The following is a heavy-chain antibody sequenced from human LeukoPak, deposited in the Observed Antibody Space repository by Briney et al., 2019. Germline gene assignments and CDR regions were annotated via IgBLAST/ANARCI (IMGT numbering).Heavy chain of an antibody. Sequence: PSETLSLTCTVSGGSVSTIGHFWDWVRQPPGKGLEWIVSLSYTGTTYYNPSLECRVTMSVDTSKNQFSLKFNSVTAADTAVYYCARRDHTGRSHAWFDPWGQGTLVTVSS. CDR2: LSYTGTT. V-gene: IGHV4-39*01. J-gene: IGHJ5*02. CDR1: GGSVSTIGHF. CDR3: ARRDHTGRSHAWFDP. D-gene: IGHD1-14*01.